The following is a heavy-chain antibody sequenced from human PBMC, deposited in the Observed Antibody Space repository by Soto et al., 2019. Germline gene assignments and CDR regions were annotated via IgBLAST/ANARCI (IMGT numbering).Heavy chain of an antibody. CDR2: FSAGGSR. CDR3: AKDRGSGGIVAGTPDY. V-gene: IGHV3-23*01. CDR1: GFTVSSSA. Sequence: GGSLRLSCAASGFTVSSSAMIWVRQAPGKGLEWVATFSAGGSRYYADSVKGRFTISRNSSQNTLYLQMNGLRAEDTALYYCAKDRGSGGIVAGTPDYWGQGTLVTVS. D-gene: IGHD6-19*01. J-gene: IGHJ4*02.